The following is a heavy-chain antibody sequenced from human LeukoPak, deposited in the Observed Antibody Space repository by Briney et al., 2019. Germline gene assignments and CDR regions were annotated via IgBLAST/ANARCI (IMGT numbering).Heavy chain of an antibody. Sequence: PSETLSLTCTVSGGSISSGDYYWSWIRQPPGKGLEWIGYIYYSGSTYYNPSLKSRVTISVDTSKNQLSLKLSSVTAADTAVYYCARVYDFWSGFNWFDPWGQGTLVTVSS. V-gene: IGHV4-30-4*08. CDR3: ARVYDFWSGFNWFDP. D-gene: IGHD3-3*01. CDR1: GGSISSGDYY. J-gene: IGHJ5*02. CDR2: IYYSGST.